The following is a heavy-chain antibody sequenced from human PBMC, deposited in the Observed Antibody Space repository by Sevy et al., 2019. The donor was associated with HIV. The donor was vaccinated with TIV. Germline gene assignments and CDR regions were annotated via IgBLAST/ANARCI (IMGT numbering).Heavy chain of an antibody. CDR2: TYYRSKWYK. CDR1: GDSVSSNIAA. V-gene: IGHV6-1*01. Sequence: QTLSLTCAISGDSVSSNIAAWNWIRQSPSRGLEWLGRTYYRSKWYKDYAVSVKSRITINPDTSKNQFSLQLNSVTPEDTAVYYCARENRRDGYSNFDYWGQGTLVTVSS. J-gene: IGHJ4*02. CDR3: ARENRRDGYSNFDY. D-gene: IGHD2-15*01.